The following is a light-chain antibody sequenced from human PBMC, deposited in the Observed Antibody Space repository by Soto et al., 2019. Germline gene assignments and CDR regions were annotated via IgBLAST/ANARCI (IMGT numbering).Light chain of an antibody. Sequence: IVMTHSPATLSVSPGEGVTLSCRASENVGTNLAWYQQKPGQAPRLLIYGSSTRATGIPATFSGSGSGTEFTLTISSLQSEESAIYYCQQYNNWGLSFGGGTKVDIK. CDR3: QQYNNWGLS. J-gene: IGKJ4*01. CDR1: ENVGTN. V-gene: IGKV3D-15*01. CDR2: GSS.